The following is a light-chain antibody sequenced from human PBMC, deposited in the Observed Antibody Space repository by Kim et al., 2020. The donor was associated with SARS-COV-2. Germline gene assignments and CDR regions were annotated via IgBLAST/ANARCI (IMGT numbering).Light chain of an antibody. J-gene: IGLJ2*01. Sequence: GQKFTISCSGSSSNIGNNYVPWSRYVSGTAPNLLIYDNDKRPSVIPDRFSGSKSGTSATLGITGLQTGDEADYYCGTWDTSLSAVVFGGGTKVTVL. CDR2: DND. V-gene: IGLV1-51*01. CDR3: GTWDTSLSAVV. CDR1: SSNIGNNY.